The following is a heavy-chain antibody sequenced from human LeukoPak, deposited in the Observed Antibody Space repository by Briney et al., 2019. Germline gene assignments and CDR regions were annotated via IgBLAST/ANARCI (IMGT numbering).Heavy chain of an antibody. CDR3: ARGGSNSILDY. CDR1: GFTFSNYA. CDR2: ISSNEFDT. V-gene: IGHV3-64*01. J-gene: IGHJ4*02. Sequence: GGSLRLSCAASGFTFSNYAMHWVRQAPGKGLEYVSAISSNEFDTYYANSVKGRFTISRDNSKNTLYLQMGSLRAEDLAVYYCARGGSNSILDYWGQGTLVTVSS. D-gene: IGHD2-2*01.